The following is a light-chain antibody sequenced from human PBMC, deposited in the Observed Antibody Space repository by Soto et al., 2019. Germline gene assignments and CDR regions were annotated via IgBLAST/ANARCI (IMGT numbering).Light chain of an antibody. V-gene: IGLV1-40*01. CDR1: SSNIGAGYD. J-gene: IGLJ3*02. CDR3: QSYDSSLSAL. Sequence: QSVLTQPPSVSGAPGQRVTISCTGSSSNIGAGYDVHWYQQLPGTAPKHLIYGNSNRPSGVPDRFSGSNSGTSASLAITGLQAEEEADYYCQSYDSSLSALFGGGTKLTVL. CDR2: GNS.